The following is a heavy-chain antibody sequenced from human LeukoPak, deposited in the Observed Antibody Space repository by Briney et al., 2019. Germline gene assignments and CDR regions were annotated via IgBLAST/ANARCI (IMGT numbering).Heavy chain of an antibody. D-gene: IGHD3-10*01. V-gene: IGHV4-34*01. J-gene: IGHJ4*02. CDR3: ASGYFGY. CDR1: GGSFSGYY. CDR2: INHSGST. Sequence: SETLSLTCAVYGGSFSGYYWSWIRQPPGKGLEWIGEINHSGSTNYNPSLKSRVTISVDTSKNQFSLKLSSVTAADTAVYCCASGYFGYWGQGTLVTVSS.